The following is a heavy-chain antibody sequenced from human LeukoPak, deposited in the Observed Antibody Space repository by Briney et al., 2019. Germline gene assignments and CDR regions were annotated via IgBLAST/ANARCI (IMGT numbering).Heavy chain of an antibody. CDR2: ISGSGVST. J-gene: IGHJ3*02. D-gene: IGHD1-26*01. CDR1: GFTFSSYA. V-gene: IGHV3-23*01. CDR3: ARVSHSGSLDMHFDI. Sequence: GGSLRLSCAASGFTFSSYAMSWVRQAPGKGLEWVSAISGSGVSTYYADSVKGRFTISSDNSKNTLYLQMDSLRAEDTAVYYCARVSHSGSLDMHFDIWGQGTMVTVSS.